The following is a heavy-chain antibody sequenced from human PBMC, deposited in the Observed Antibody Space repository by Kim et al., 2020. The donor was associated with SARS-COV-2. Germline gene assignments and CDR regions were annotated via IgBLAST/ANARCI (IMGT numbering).Heavy chain of an antibody. V-gene: IGHV4-30-2*03. Sequence: DYNPSLQSRVTIPVETASDQFSLRLSAVTAADTAVFYCTGHLSGSSWVDFWGQGTLVTVSS. D-gene: IGHD6-13*01. CDR3: TGHLSGSSWVDF. J-gene: IGHJ4*02.